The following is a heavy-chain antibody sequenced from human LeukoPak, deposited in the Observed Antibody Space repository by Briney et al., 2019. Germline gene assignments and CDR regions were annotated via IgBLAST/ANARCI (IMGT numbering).Heavy chain of an antibody. Sequence: KPSETLSLTCTVSGGSISSYYWSWIRQPPGKGLEWIGYIYYSGSTNYNPSLKSRVTISVDTSKNQFSLKLSSVTAADTAVYYCARAFSYGDGYKVYWFDPWGQGTLVTVSS. D-gene: IGHD5-24*01. V-gene: IGHV4-59*01. CDR2: IYYSGST. J-gene: IGHJ5*02. CDR3: ARAFSYGDGYKVYWFDP. CDR1: GGSISSYY.